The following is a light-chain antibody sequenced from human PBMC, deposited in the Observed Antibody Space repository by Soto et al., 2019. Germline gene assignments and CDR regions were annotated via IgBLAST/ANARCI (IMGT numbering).Light chain of an antibody. CDR2: EVS. J-gene: IGLJ1*01. CDR3: SSYTSSSTYV. Sequence: QSALTQPASVSGSPGQSITISCTGTSSDVCPYNCVSWYQHHPGKAPKLIIYEVSNRPSGVSNRFSGSKSGNTASLTISGLQTEDEADYYCSSYTSSSTYVFGTGTKLTVL. V-gene: IGLV2-14*01. CDR1: SSDVCPYNC.